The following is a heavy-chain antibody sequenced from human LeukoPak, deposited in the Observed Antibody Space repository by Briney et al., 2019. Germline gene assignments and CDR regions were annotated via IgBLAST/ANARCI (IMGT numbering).Heavy chain of an antibody. V-gene: IGHV3-74*01. D-gene: IGHD6-13*01. J-gene: IGHJ4*02. CDR2: INSDGSSS. CDR1: GFTFSRYW. Sequence: PGGSLRLSCAASGFTFSRYWMHWVRQVPGKGLVWVSRINSDGSSSSHADSVKGRFTISRDNAKNTLYLQMNSLRAEDTAVYYCAKDGGKRIAAAGPLFYFDYWGQGTLVTVSS. CDR3: AKDGGKRIAAAGPLFYFDY.